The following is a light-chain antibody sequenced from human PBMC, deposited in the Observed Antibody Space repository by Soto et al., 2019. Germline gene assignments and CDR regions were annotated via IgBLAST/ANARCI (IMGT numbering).Light chain of an antibody. J-gene: IGKJ4*01. Sequence: DIQMTQSPSSLSASVGDRVTITCRASQSFSSYLNWYQQKPGKAPKLLIYAASSLQSGVPSRFSGSGSGTDFTLTISSLQPEDFATYYCQQSYSTPLTFGGATKVEIK. CDR2: AAS. CDR1: QSFSSY. V-gene: IGKV1-39*01. CDR3: QQSYSTPLT.